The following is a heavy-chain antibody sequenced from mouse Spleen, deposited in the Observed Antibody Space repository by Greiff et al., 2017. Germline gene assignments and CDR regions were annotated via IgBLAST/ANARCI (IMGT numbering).Heavy chain of an antibody. CDR2: IWSDGST. CDR1: GFSLTSYG. V-gene: IGHV2-6-1*01. Sequence: VKLMESGPGLVAPSQSLSITCTISGFSLTSYGVHWVRQPPGKGLEWLVVIWSDGSTTYNSALKSRLSISKDNSKSQVFLKMNSLQTDDTAMYYCARGNYGPRDYAMDYWGQGTSVTVSS. D-gene: IGHD2-1*01. CDR3: ARGNYGPRDYAMDY. J-gene: IGHJ4*01.